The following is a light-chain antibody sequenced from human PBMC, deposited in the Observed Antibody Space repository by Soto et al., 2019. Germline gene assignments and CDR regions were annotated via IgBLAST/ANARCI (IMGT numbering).Light chain of an antibody. V-gene: IGKV3D-15*01. Sequence: EIVMTQSPATLSVSPEEGATLSCRASRSVDSNLAWYQQKPGQAPRLLIFGASTRATGIPTRFSGGGSGTDFTLTISSLQSEDFGLYFCQQYDKWPLTFGGGTKVDIK. J-gene: IGKJ4*01. CDR3: QQYDKWPLT. CDR1: RSVDSN. CDR2: GAS.